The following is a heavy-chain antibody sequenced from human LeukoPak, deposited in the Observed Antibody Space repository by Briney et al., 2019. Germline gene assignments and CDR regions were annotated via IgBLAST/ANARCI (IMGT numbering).Heavy chain of an antibody. D-gene: IGHD6-19*01. CDR2: INPNSGGT. J-gene: IGHJ4*02. CDR3: NIAVAGPYYFDY. CDR1: GYTFTGYY. Sequence: ASVKVSCKASGYTFTGYYMHWVRQAPGQRLEWMGWINPNSGGTNYAQKFQGRVTMTRDTSISTAYMELSRLRSDDTAVYYCNIAVAGPYYFDYWGQGTLVTVSS. V-gene: IGHV1-2*02.